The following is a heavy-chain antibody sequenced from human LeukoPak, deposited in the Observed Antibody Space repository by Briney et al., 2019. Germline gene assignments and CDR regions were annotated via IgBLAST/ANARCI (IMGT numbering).Heavy chain of an antibody. V-gene: IGHV1-69*04. CDR1: RGTLSSYA. D-gene: IGHD3-16*02. CDR2: IIPILGIA. Sequence: WVKVSCKASRGTLSSYATSWVRQAPRQGLEWMGMIIPILGIANYAQKFQSRVTITADKSTSTAYMELSSLRSEDTAVYYCANLSNSNKGAFDIWGQGTMVTVSS. CDR3: ANLSNSNKGAFDI. J-gene: IGHJ3*02.